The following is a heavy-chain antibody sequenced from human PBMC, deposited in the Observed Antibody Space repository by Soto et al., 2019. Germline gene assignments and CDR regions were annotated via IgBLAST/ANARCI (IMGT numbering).Heavy chain of an antibody. CDR1: GFTFITYR. CDR2: ISGTITDI. J-gene: IGHJ4*02. CDR3: AKGPHTNVGWPYYFES. D-gene: IGHD6-19*01. V-gene: IGHV3-21*01. Sequence: PGGSLRLSCTARGFTFITYRMNWVRQAPGKGLEWVSSISGTITDISFSDSVEGRFTISRDNARNSLSLHMSSLRDEDSALYYCAKGPHTNVGWPYYFESWGQGVPVTVSS.